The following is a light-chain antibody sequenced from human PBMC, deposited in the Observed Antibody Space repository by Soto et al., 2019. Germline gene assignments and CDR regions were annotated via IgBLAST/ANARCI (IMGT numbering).Light chain of an antibody. CDR3: SLYTSDNTYV. J-gene: IGLJ1*01. CDR2: EVR. V-gene: IGLV2-14*02. Sequence: QSALTQPASVSGSPGQSITISCTGTSSDVGSYNLVSWYQQYPGKAPKLLIYEVRNRPSGVPDRFSGSKSGNTASLTISGLQTADEANYFCSLYTSDNTYVFGAGTKVTVL. CDR1: SSDVGSYNL.